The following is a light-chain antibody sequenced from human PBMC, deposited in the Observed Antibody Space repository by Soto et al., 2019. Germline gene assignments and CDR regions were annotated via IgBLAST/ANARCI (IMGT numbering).Light chain of an antibody. CDR3: TSYASGSSHVV. Sequence: QSALTQPASVSGSPGQSITLSCTGTSSDIGGYDYVSWYQRHPGKAPKLIIYDVNNRASGVSNRFSGSKSGNTASLTISGRQAEDEAEYYCTSYASGSSHVVFGGGTKLTVL. CDR1: SSDIGGYDY. CDR2: DVN. J-gene: IGLJ2*01. V-gene: IGLV2-14*01.